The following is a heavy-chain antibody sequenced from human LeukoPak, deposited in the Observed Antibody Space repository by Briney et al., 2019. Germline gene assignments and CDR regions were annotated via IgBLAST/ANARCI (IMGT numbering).Heavy chain of an antibody. J-gene: IGHJ4*02. CDR2: INTDGSST. V-gene: IGHV3-74*01. CDR3: ASGPWELDY. Sequence: PGGSLRLSCAASGFTFSSYWMHWVRQAPGKGLMWVSRINTDGSSTTYADSVKGRFTISRDNAKNTLYLQMNSLRAEDTAVYYCASGPWELDYWSQGTLVTVSS. CDR1: GFTFSSYW. D-gene: IGHD4-23*01.